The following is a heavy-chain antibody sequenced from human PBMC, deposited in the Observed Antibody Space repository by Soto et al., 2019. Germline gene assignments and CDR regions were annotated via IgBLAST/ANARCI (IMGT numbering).Heavy chain of an antibody. CDR1: GDSISSYY. J-gene: IGHJ5*01. CDR2: IYHSGST. CDR3: ARVPTP. V-gene: IGHV4-59*12. Sequence: SETLSLTCAVSGDSISSYYCMWIRQPPGKGLEWIGYIYHSGSTYYNPSLKSRVTISVDRSKNQFSLKLNSMAAADTAVYYCARVPTPWGQGTLVTVSS.